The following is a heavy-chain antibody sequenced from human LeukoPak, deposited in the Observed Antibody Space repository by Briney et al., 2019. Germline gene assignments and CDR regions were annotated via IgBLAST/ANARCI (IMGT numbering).Heavy chain of an antibody. J-gene: IGHJ3*02. V-gene: IGHV1-18*01. Sequence: ASVKVSCKASGYTFTGYGISWVRQAPGQGLEWMGWISAYNGNTNYAQKFQGRVTITADKSTSTAYMELSSLRSEDTAVYYCARVGLGDAFDIWGQGTMVTVSS. CDR2: ISAYNGNT. CDR3: ARVGLGDAFDI. D-gene: IGHD3-16*01. CDR1: GYTFTGYG.